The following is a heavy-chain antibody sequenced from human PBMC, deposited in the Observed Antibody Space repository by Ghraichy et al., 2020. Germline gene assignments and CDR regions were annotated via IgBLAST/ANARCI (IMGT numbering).Heavy chain of an antibody. CDR2: ISYDGSKT. D-gene: IGHD2-15*01. CDR1: GFTFSSYG. J-gene: IGHJ4*02. CDR3: TKDFATGGGFDD. V-gene: IGHV3-30*18. Sequence: GGPLRLSCAASGFTFSSYGMHWVRQAPGKGLEWLALISYDGSKTKYADSVKGRFTISRDNSGNTLYLQMNSLRAQDTAVYYCTKDFATGGGFDDWGQGTLVTVSS.